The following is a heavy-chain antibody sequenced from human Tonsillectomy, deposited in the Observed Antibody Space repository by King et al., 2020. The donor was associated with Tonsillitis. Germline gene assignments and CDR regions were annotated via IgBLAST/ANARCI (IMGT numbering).Heavy chain of an antibody. CDR1: GFTFSSYA. J-gene: IGHJ4*02. CDR2: ISYDGSNK. V-gene: IGHV3-30*01. CDR3: AREASWSGYLGYFDY. D-gene: IGHD3-3*01. Sequence: VQLVQSGGGVVQPGRSLRLSCAASGFTFSSYAMHWVRQAPGTGLEWVAVISYDGSNKYYADSVKGRFTISRDNSKNTLYLQMNSLRAEDTAVYYCAREASWSGYLGYFDYWGQGTLVTVSS.